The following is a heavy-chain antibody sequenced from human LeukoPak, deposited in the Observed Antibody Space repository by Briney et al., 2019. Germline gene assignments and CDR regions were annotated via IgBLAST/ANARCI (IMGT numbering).Heavy chain of an antibody. Sequence: GSLRLSCAASGFTFSSYAMSWVRQAPGKGLEWIVSIYYSGSTYYNQSLKSRVTISIDTSKNQFSLKLTSVTAADTAMYYCARMKGVVVIPTARPTFYFDYWGQGILVTVSS. J-gene: IGHJ4*02. CDR2: IYYSGST. CDR3: ARMKGVVVIPTARPTFYFDY. CDR1: GFTFSSYA. D-gene: IGHD2-2*01. V-gene: IGHV4-39*01.